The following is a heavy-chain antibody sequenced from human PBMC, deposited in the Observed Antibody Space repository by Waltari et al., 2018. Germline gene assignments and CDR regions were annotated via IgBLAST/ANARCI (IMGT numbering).Heavy chain of an antibody. CDR2: VYYSGST. D-gene: IGHD2-15*01. CDR1: GGSISGYY. V-gene: IGHV4-59*01. Sequence: QVQLQESGPGLVKPSETLSLNCTVSGGSISGYYWCWIRQPPGKGLAWIGDVYYSGSTHSSPTLKRRGAMSVDTTKNQVSLRLSSVSAAATAVYYCARQPPATATFDIWGQGTMVTVSS. CDR3: ARQPPATATFDI. J-gene: IGHJ3*02.